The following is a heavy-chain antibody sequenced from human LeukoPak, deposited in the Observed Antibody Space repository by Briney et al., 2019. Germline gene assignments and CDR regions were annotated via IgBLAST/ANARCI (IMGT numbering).Heavy chain of an antibody. CDR2: IYYSGST. CDR3: ARDPSGGIFDI. D-gene: IGHD3-10*01. V-gene: IGHV4-30-4*08. Sequence: PSETLSLTCTVSGGSISSGDYYWSWIRQPPGKGLEWIGYIYYSGSTYYNPSLKSRVTISVDTSKNQFSLKLISVTAADTAVYYCARDPSGGIFDIWGQGTMVTVSS. CDR1: GGSISSGDYY. J-gene: IGHJ3*02.